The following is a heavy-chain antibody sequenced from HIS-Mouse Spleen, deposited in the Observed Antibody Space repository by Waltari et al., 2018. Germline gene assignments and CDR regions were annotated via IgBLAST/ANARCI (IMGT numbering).Heavy chain of an antibody. J-gene: IGHJ2*01. CDR2: IYYIRST. D-gene: IGHD6-13*01. CDR3: AREIPYSSSGYDWYFDL. V-gene: IGHV4-39*07. CDR1: GGSISSTGYY. Sequence: QLQLQSLGPGTVQSLETLSLTCIVTGGSISSTGYYGGWIRQPPGQVLEWIGRIYYIRSTYYNPSLKSRVTISVDTSKNQFSLKLSSVTAADTAVYYCAREIPYSSSGYDWYFDLWGRGTLVTVSS.